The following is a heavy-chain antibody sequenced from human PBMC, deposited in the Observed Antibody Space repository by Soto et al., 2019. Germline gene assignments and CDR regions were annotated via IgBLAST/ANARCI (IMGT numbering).Heavy chain of an antibody. CDR1: GYSFTSYW. V-gene: IGHV5-51*01. CDR2: IYPGDSDT. Sequence: PGESLKISCKGSGYSFTSYWIGWVRQMPGKGLEWMGIIYPGDSDTRYSPSFQGQVTISADKSISTAYLQWSSLKASDTAMYYCARTYSSSWYDADYYYYYGMDVWGQGTTVTVSS. D-gene: IGHD6-13*01. CDR3: ARTYSSSWYDADYYYYYGMDV. J-gene: IGHJ6*02.